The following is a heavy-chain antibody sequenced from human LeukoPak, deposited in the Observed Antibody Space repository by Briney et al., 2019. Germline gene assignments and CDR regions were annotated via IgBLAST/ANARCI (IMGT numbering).Heavy chain of an antibody. CDR1: GFTFSSYG. J-gene: IGHJ4*02. CDR3: ARGGGRDGYNFNDY. Sequence: GGSLRLSCAASGFTFSSYGMHWVRQAPGKGLEWVAVISYDGSNKYYADSVKGRFTISRDNSKNTLYLQMNSLRAEDTAVYYCARGGGRDGYNFNDYWGQGTLVTVSS. CDR2: ISYDGSNK. V-gene: IGHV3-30*03. D-gene: IGHD5-24*01.